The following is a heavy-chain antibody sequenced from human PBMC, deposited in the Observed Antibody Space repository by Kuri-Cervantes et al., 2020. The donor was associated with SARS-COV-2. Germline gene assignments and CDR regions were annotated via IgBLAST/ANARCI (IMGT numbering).Heavy chain of an antibody. D-gene: IGHD1-26*01. V-gene: IGHV3-21*01. CDR1: GFTFSSYS. Sequence: GGSLRLSCAASGFTFSSYSMNWVRQAPGKGLEWVSSISSSSSYIYYADSVKGRFTTSRDNAKNSLYLQMNSLRAEDTAVYYCAREGELRAFDIWGQGTMVTVSS. CDR3: AREGELRAFDI. CDR2: ISSSSSYI. J-gene: IGHJ3*02.